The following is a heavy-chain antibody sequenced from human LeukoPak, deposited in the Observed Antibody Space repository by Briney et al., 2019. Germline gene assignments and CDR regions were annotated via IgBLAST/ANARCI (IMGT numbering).Heavy chain of an antibody. J-gene: IGHJ5*02. CDR2: ITAGGGTT. Sequence: GGSLRLSCAASGFMFSHYAMSWVRQPPGKGLEWVSGITAGGGTTDYPDSVKGRSTISRDNSRNMVYLQMNSLRGEDTAVYYCAKRESGYYNSWGQGTLVIVSS. V-gene: IGHV3-23*01. D-gene: IGHD5-12*01. CDR3: AKRESGYYNS. CDR1: GFMFSHYA.